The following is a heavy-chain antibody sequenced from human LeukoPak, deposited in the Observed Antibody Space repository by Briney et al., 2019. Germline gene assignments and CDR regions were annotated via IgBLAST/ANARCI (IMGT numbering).Heavy chain of an antibody. V-gene: IGHV3-15*01. CDR2: IKSKTDGETT. Sequence: GGSLRLSSAASGFTFNDAWMSWVRQAPGKGLEWVGRIKSKTDGETTDYAAPVKGRFTISRDDSRNTLYLQMNSLKTEDTAVYYCTTGGYDWGQGTLVAVSS. D-gene: IGHD5-12*01. CDR3: TTGGYD. J-gene: IGHJ4*02. CDR1: GFTFNDAW.